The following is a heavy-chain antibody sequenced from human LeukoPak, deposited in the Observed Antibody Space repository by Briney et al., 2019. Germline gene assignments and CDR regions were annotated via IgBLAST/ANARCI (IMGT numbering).Heavy chain of an antibody. CDR2: IRYDGSNK. CDR1: GFTFSSNG. J-gene: IGHJ3*02. V-gene: IGHV3-30*02. Sequence: GGSLRLSCAASGFTFSSNGMHWVRQAPGKGLEWVSFIRYDGSNKYYADSVKGRFTISRDNSRNTLYLQMNSLRAEDTAVYYCAKDGPDIWGQGTMVTVSS. CDR3: AKDGPDI. D-gene: IGHD3/OR15-3a*01.